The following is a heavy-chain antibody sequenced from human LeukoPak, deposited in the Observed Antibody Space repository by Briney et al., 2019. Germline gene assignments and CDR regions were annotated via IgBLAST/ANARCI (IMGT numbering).Heavy chain of an antibody. CDR1: GFTFSSYS. Sequence: GGSLRLSCAASGFTFSSYSMNWVRQAPGKGLEWVSYISSSSSTIYYADSVKGRFTISRDNAKNTLYLQMNSLRAEDTAVYYCAKDRGILGLRFTGAFDYWGQGTLVTVSS. CDR2: ISSSSSTI. D-gene: IGHD5-12*01. CDR3: AKDRGILGLRFTGAFDY. V-gene: IGHV3-48*04. J-gene: IGHJ4*02.